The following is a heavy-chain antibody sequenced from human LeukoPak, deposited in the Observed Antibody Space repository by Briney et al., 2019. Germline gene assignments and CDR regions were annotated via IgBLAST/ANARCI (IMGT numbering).Heavy chain of an antibody. D-gene: IGHD3-10*01. CDR3: ARAPWGGGVDY. Sequence: SQTLSLTCTVSGGSINSGGYYWSWIRQHPGKGLEWIGYIYYSGSTYYNPSLKSQVTILIVTSKNQFSLKWSSVTAADTAVYYCARAPWGGGVDYWGQGTLVIVST. CDR1: GGSINSGGYY. CDR2: IYYSGST. J-gene: IGHJ4*02. V-gene: IGHV4-31*01.